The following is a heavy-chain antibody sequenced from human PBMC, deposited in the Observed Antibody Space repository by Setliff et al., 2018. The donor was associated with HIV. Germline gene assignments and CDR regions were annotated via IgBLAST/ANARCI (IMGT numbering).Heavy chain of an antibody. J-gene: IGHJ4*02. D-gene: IGHD2-15*01. CDR3: ARGRLGSSGNTYYWYYFDY. Sequence: GGSLRLSCAASGITVSSNYMIWVRQAPGKGPEWVSVHYSAGNTFYADSVKGRFTVSRDDSKNTLFLQMNSLRAEDTAVYYCARGRLGSSGNTYYWYYFDYWGQGTLVTVSS. V-gene: IGHV3-53*01. CDR1: GITVSSNY. CDR2: HYSAGNT.